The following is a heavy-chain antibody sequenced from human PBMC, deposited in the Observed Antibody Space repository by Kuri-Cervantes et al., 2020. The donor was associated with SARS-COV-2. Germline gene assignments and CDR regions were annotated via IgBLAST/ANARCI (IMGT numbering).Heavy chain of an antibody. Sequence: ASVKVSCKASGYTFTSYGISWVRQAPGQGLEWMGWINTNTGNPTYAQGFTGRFVFSLDTSVSTAYLQISSLKAEDTAVYYCARGDSSSWWYYGVDVWGQGTMVTVSS. CDR3: ARGDSSSWWYYGVDV. V-gene: IGHV7-4-1*02. CDR1: GYTFTSYG. CDR2: INTNTGNP. D-gene: IGHD6-13*01. J-gene: IGHJ6*02.